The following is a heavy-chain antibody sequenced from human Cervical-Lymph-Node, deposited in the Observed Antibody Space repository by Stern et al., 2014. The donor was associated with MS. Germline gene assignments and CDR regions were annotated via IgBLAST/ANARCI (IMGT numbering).Heavy chain of an antibody. Sequence: VQLVQSGAEVKKPGSSVKVSCKASGCTFSSYPISWVRQPPGQGLEWMGGIIHIFGKAGYEQKFQSRLTITAHESTSTACMELDSLRSEDTAVYCGARDRDSTVTTFGGLDVWGQGTPVTVSS. J-gene: IGHJ6*02. V-gene: IGHV1-69*01. CDR1: GCTFSSYP. CDR2: IIHIFGKA. CDR3: ARDRDSTVTTFGGLDV. D-gene: IGHD4-11*01.